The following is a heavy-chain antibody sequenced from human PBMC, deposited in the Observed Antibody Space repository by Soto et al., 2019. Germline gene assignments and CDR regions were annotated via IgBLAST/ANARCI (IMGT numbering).Heavy chain of an antibody. CDR2: SYYSGNT. V-gene: IGHV4-31*03. Sequence: QVQLQESGPGLVKPSQTLSLTCTVSGDAISRGGYYWGWIRQHPGKGLQWLGYSYYSGNTYYSPSLRGRITIQVDMTENQFALKLTSATATDTAVYYCVRYRGYTGSGTGGWWFDPWGQGTLVTVSS. J-gene: IGHJ5*02. CDR3: VRYRGYTGSGTGGWWFDP. CDR1: GDAISRGGYY. D-gene: IGHD5-12*01.